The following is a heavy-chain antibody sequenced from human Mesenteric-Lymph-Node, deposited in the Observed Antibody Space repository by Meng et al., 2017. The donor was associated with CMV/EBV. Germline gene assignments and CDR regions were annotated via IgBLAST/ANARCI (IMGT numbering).Heavy chain of an antibody. CDR1: GFTFSFYA. J-gene: IGHJ6*02. CDR2: ISGSDGRT. Sequence: GESLKISCVASGFTFSFYAMSWVRQAPGKGLEWVSTISGSDGRTYYGDSVKGRFTISRDNAKNSLYLQMNSLRAEDTAVYYCARCVGAISSNYYYGMDVWGQGTTVTVSS. D-gene: IGHD1-26*01. V-gene: IGHV3-23*01. CDR3: ARCVGAISSNYYYGMDV.